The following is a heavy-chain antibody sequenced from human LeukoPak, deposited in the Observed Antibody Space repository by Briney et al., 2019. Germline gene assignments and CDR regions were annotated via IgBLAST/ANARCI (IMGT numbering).Heavy chain of an antibody. V-gene: IGHV4-4*07. J-gene: IGHJ4*02. CDR3: ARKGKRLSLEY. CDR1: GGYNSSHY. Sequence: PSETLSLTCTVSGGYNSSHYRSWIRQPAGMGLEWIGRIYSSGSTNYKPSLKSRVTISVDKSKNQFSLKLSSVTAADTAVYYCARKGKRLSLEYWREGTLVTVAS. CDR2: IYSSGST. D-gene: IGHD2-2*01.